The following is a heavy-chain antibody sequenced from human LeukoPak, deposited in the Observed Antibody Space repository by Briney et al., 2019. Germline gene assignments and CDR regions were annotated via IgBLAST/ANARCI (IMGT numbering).Heavy chain of an antibody. Sequence: SETLSLTCAVYGGSFSGYYWSWIRQPPGKGLEWIGEINHSGRTNYNPSLKSRVTISIDTSKKQFSLKLSSVTAADTAVYYCARDGDYGDYAPAPADAFDIWGQGTMVTVSS. V-gene: IGHV4-34*01. D-gene: IGHD4-17*01. CDR2: INHSGRT. J-gene: IGHJ3*02. CDR3: ARDGDYGDYAPAPADAFDI. CDR1: GGSFSGYY.